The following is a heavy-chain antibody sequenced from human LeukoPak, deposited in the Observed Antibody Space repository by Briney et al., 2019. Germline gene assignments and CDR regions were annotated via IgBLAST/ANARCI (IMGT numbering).Heavy chain of an antibody. D-gene: IGHD6-19*01. V-gene: IGHV3-23*01. J-gene: IGHJ4*02. Sequence: PGGSLRLSCAASGFTFSSYAVSWVRQAPGKGLEWVSAISGSGGSTYYADSVKGRFTISRDNSKNTLYLQMNSLRAEDTAVYYCAKVGSGWSSYYFDYWGQGTLVTVSS. CDR3: AKVGSGWSSYYFDY. CDR2: ISGSGGST. CDR1: GFTFSSYA.